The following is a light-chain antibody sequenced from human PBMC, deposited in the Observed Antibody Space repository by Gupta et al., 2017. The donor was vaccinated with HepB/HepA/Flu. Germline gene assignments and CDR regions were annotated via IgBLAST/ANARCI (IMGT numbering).Light chain of an antibody. CDR2: GAS. Sequence: DIVLTQSPGTLSLSPGERATLSCRASQSVNSNYLAWYQQKPGQAPRLLIYGASGRATGIPDRFSGSGSGTDFTLTISILDSEDSAMYYCQREDDLSWTFGQGTKLEIK. CDR1: QSVNSNY. J-gene: IGKJ1*01. V-gene: IGKV3-20*01. CDR3: QREDDLSWT.